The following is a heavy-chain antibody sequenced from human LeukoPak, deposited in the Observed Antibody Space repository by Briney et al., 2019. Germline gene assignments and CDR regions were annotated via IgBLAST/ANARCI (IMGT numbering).Heavy chain of an antibody. CDR1: GYSFTSYW. D-gene: IGHD2-15*01. CDR3: ARVVVAATTSDAFDI. V-gene: IGHV5-51*01. Sequence: GESLKISCKCSGYSFTSYWIGWVRQMPGKGLEWMGIIYPGDSDTRYSPSFQGQVTISADKSISTAYLQWSSLKASDTAMYYCARVVVAATTSDAFDIWGQGTMVTVSS. J-gene: IGHJ3*02. CDR2: IYPGDSDT.